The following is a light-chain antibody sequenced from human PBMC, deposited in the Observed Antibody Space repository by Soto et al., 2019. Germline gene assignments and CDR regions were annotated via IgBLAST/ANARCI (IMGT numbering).Light chain of an antibody. V-gene: IGKV3-20*01. J-gene: IGKJ5*01. Sequence: EIVLTQSPGALSLSPGERATLSCWASESVGDYLAWYQQKPGQAPRLLIYGATKRTSGTPDRFSGTGSETAFTLAISXXXXXXFSVYYCQQYVTSXAITFGQG. CDR1: ESVGDY. CDR3: QQYVTSXAIT. CDR2: GAT.